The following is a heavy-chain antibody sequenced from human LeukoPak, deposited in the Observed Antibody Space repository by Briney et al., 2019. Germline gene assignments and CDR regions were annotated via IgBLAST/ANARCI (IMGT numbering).Heavy chain of an antibody. Sequence: SETLSLTCTVSGGSISSSSYYWGWIRQPPGKGLEWIGSIYYSGSTYYNPSLKSRVTISVDTSKNQFSLKLSSVTAADTAVYYCASSPGAEWLLSPLDYWGQGTLVTVSS. J-gene: IGHJ4*02. D-gene: IGHD3-3*01. V-gene: IGHV4-39*01. CDR3: ASSPGAEWLLSPLDY. CDR1: GGSISSSSYY. CDR2: IYYSGST.